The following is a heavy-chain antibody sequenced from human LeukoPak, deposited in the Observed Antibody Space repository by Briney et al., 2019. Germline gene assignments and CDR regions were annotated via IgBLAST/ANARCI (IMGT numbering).Heavy chain of an antibody. CDR1: GFTFSSHS. J-gene: IGHJ3*02. V-gene: IGHV3-21*01. CDR2: ISYSSTYI. CDR3: ARGYASGAFDI. Sequence: GGSLRLSCTASGFTFSSHSMNWVRQAPGKGLEWVSSISYSSTYIFYADSVKGRFTISRDDAKNSLYLQMNSLRAEDTAVYYCARGYASGAFDIWGLGTLVTVSS. D-gene: IGHD2-8*01.